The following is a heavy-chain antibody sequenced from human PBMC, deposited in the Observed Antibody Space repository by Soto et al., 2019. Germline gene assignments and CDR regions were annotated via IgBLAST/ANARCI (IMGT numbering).Heavy chain of an antibody. Sequence: GGSLRLSCAASGFTFSNYGMHWVRQAPGKGLEWVAVISYDGSNKYYADSVKGRFTISRDNSKNTLYLQMNSLRAEDTAVYYCARTHSDYYDSSGYYVAQDYGMDVWGQGTTVTVSS. CDR2: ISYDGSNK. V-gene: IGHV3-30*03. D-gene: IGHD3-22*01. J-gene: IGHJ6*02. CDR3: ARTHSDYYDSSGYYVAQDYGMDV. CDR1: GFTFSNYG.